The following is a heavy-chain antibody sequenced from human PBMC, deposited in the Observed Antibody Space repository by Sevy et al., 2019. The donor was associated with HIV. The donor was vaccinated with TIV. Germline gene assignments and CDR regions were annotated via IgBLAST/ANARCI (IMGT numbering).Heavy chain of an antibody. V-gene: IGHV3-21*01. CDR2: ISGLSNYI. CDR1: GFTFSNYN. D-gene: IGHD6-19*01. J-gene: IGHJ4*02. Sequence: GGSLRLSCAASGFTFSNYNINWVREAPGKGLEWVSYISGLSNYIYYADSLGGRFTISRDNAKNSVYLQMNSLRTEDTAVYYCARGASSGWDYFDYWGQGPLVTVSS. CDR3: ARGASSGWDYFDY.